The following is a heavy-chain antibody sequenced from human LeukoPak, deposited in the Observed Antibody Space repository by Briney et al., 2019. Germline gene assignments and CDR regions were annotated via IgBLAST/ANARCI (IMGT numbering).Heavy chain of an antibody. CDR2: ISYDGSNK. CDR3: ASPTIAAAGTGHY. CDR1: GFTFSSYA. J-gene: IGHJ4*02. D-gene: IGHD6-13*01. Sequence: PGGSLRLSCAASGFTFSSYAMHWVRQAPGKGLEWVAVISYDGSNKYYADSVKGRFTISRDNSKNTLYLQMNSLRAEDTAVYYCASPTIAAAGTGHYWGQGTLVTVSS. V-gene: IGHV3-30-3*01.